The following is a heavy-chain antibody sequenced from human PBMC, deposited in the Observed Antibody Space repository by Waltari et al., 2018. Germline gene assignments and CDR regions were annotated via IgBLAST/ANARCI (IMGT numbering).Heavy chain of an antibody. CDR2: IYYSGST. D-gene: IGHD3-22*01. J-gene: IGHJ4*02. V-gene: IGHV4-59*01. CDR3: ARGHGHYDSSGYGLGA. Sequence: QVQLQESGPGLVKPSETLSLTCTVSGGSISSYYWSCIRQPPGKGLEWIGYIYYSGSTNYNPSLKSRVTISVDTSKNQFSLKLSSVTAADTAVYYCARGHGHYDSSGYGLGAWGQGTLVTVSS. CDR1: GGSISSYY.